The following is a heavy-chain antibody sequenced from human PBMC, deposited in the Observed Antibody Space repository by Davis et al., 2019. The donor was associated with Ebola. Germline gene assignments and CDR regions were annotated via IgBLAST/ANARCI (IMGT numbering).Heavy chain of an antibody. J-gene: IGHJ3*02. Sequence: GGSLRLSCAASGFIFRSYVMSWVRQAPGKGLEWVSTLGTSADTYYADSVKGRFTISRDNSRNTLYLQMNGLRVEDTAIYYCAKDTANIWFDIWGQGKMVTVSS. CDR3: AKDTANIWFDI. V-gene: IGHV3-23*01. CDR1: GFIFRSYV. CDR2: LGTSADT. D-gene: IGHD2-21*02.